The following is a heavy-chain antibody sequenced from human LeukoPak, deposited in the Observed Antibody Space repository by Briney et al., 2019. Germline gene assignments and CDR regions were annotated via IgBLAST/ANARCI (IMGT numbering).Heavy chain of an antibody. CDR1: GFTFSDYY. CDR2: ISSSSSYI. D-gene: IGHD1-20*01. CDR3: ARPNWNDEYFDY. J-gene: IGHJ4*02. Sequence: PGGSLRLSCAASGFTFSDYYMSWIRQAPGKGLEWVSSISSSSSYIYYADSVKGRFTISRDNAKNSLYLQMNSLRAEDTAVYYCARPNWNDEYFDYWGQGTLVTVSS. V-gene: IGHV3-11*06.